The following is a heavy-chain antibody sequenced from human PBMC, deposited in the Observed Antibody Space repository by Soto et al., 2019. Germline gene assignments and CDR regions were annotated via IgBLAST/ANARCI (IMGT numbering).Heavy chain of an antibody. CDR1: GLTFSDXG. CDR3: AREGSSRSYYYDY. V-gene: IGHV3-48*01. J-gene: IGHJ4*02. D-gene: IGHD6-13*01. Sequence: PGGSMRVSCRAAGLTFSDXGMXWVXXXPGKGLEWVSYIRSSGNTIYYADSVWGRFTISRDSAENSLYLQMNSLRVEDTAVYYCAREGSSRSYYYDYWGQGTLVTVSS. CDR2: IRSSGNTI.